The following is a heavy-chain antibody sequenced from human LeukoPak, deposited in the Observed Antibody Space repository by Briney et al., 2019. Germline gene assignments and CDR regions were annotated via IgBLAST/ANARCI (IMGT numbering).Heavy chain of an antibody. CDR1: GFTFSSYS. Sequence: GGSLRLSCAASGFTFSSYSMNWVRQAPGKGLEWVSSISSSSSYIYYADSVKGRFTISRDNAKNSLYLQMNSLRAEDTAVYYCAREASAAQYYYYGMDVWGQGTTVTVSS. D-gene: IGHD2-2*01. CDR3: AREASAAQYYYYGMDV. J-gene: IGHJ6*02. CDR2: ISSSSSYI. V-gene: IGHV3-21*04.